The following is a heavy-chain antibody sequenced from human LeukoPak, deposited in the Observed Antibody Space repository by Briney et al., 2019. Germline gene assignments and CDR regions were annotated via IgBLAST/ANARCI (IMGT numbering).Heavy chain of an antibody. Sequence: PSETLSLTCTVSGGSISSSSYYWGWIRQPPGKGLEWIGGIYYSGSTYYNPSLKSRVTISVDTSKNQFSLKLSSVTAADTAVYYCAREGAVAGTRWFDPWGQGTLVTVSS. CDR3: AREGAVAGTRWFDP. CDR2: IYYSGST. D-gene: IGHD6-19*01. V-gene: IGHV4-39*02. CDR1: GGSISSSSYY. J-gene: IGHJ5*02.